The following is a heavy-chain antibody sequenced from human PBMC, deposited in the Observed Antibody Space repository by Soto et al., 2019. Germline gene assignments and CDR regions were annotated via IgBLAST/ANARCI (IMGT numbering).Heavy chain of an antibody. CDR1: GGSISSGGYY. CDR2: IYYSGST. D-gene: IGHD3-10*01. V-gene: IGHV4-31*03. CDR3: ARYGSGSSDFDY. Sequence: QVQLQESGPGLVKPSQTLSLTCTVSGGSISSGGYYWSWIRQHPGKGLEWIGYIYYSGSTYYNPYLKSRVTISVDTSKNQFSLQLSSVTAADTAVYYCARYGSGSSDFDYWGQGTLVTVSS. J-gene: IGHJ4*02.